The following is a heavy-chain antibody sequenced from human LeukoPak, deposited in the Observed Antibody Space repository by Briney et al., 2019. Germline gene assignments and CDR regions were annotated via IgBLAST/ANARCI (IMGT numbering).Heavy chain of an antibody. CDR3: ARGLTVTANRDY. CDR1: GYTFTSYD. CDR2: MNPNSGNT. Sequence: GASVKVSCKASGYTFTSYDINWVRQATGQGLEWMGWMNPNSGNTGYAQKFQGRVTMTRNTSISTAYMELSSLRSEDTAVYYCARGLTVTANRDYWGQGTLVTVSS. V-gene: IGHV1-8*01. J-gene: IGHJ4*02. D-gene: IGHD4-11*01.